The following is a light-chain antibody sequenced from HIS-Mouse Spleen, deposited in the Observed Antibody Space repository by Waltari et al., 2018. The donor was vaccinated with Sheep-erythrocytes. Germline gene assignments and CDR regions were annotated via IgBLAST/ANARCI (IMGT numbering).Light chain of an antibody. CDR1: SSNIGSNY. CDR3: AAWDDSLSGPV. CDR2: RNN. J-gene: IGLJ3*02. V-gene: IGLV1-47*01. Sequence: QSVLTQPPSASGTPGQRVTISCSGSSSNIGSNYVYWYQPLPGTSPKLLIHRNNRRPSGVPDRFSGSKSGTSASLAISGLRSEDEADYYCAAWDDSLSGPVFGGGTKLTVL.